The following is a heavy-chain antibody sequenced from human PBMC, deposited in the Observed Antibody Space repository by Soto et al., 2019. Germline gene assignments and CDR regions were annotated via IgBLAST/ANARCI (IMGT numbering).Heavy chain of an antibody. D-gene: IGHD3-3*01. V-gene: IGHV4-59*08. CDR2: IYYSGST. J-gene: IGHJ6*03. CDR1: GGSISSYY. Sequence: QVQLQESGPGLVKPSETLSLTCTVSGGSISSYYWSWIRQPPGKGLEWIGYIYYSGSTNYNPSLKRRVTLSVDTSNIQYSLKLSSVTAADTAVYYCARCRSSIFGVVIMPYYMDVWGKGTTVTVSS. CDR3: ARCRSSIFGVVIMPYYMDV.